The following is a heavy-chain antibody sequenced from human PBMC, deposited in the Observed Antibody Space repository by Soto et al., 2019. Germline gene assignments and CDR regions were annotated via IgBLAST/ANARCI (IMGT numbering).Heavy chain of an antibody. Sequence: PGESRTISCQGSGYSFTIHWIGLVRQMPGKGLEWMGIIYPGDSDTRYSPSFQGQVTISADKSISTAYLQWSSLKASDTAMYYCATRASVGATGDFDYWGQGTLVTVSS. V-gene: IGHV5-51*01. D-gene: IGHD1-26*01. J-gene: IGHJ4*02. CDR3: ATRASVGATGDFDY. CDR1: GYSFTIHW. CDR2: IYPGDSDT.